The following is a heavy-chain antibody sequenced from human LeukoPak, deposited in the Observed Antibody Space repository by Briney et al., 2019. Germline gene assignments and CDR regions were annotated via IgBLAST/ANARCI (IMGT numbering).Heavy chain of an antibody. D-gene: IGHD5-12*01. CDR2: ISSGSDYI. J-gene: IGHJ5*02. Sequence: GGSLRLSCAASGFTFSSYRMNWVRQAPGKGLEWVSCISSGSDYIYYADSAKGRFTISRDNAKNSLYLQMNSLRAEDTAVYYCARERGYGGYKWFDPWGQGTLVTVSS. CDR1: GFTFSSYR. V-gene: IGHV3-21*01. CDR3: ARERGYGGYKWFDP.